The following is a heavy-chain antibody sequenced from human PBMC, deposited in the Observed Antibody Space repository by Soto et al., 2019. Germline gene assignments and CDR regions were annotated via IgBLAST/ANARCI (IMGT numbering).Heavy chain of an antibody. CDR1: GGSISSGDYY. D-gene: IGHD3-22*01. J-gene: IGHJ4*02. Sequence: ASETLSLTCTVSGGSISSGDYYWSWIRQPPGKGLEWIGYIYYSGSTYYNPSLKSRVTISVDTSKNQFSLKLSSVTAAGTAVYYCAQLGRHWDSSGFDYWGQGTLVTVSS. V-gene: IGHV4-30-4*01. CDR2: IYYSGST. CDR3: AQLGRHWDSSGFDY.